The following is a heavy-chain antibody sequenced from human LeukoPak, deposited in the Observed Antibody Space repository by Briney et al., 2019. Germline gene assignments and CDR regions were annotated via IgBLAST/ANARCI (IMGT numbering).Heavy chain of an antibody. D-gene: IGHD3-22*01. CDR3: ARAVTPDYDSSVSFDY. J-gene: IGHJ4*02. V-gene: IGHV3-7*01. CDR2: IKKGGSEK. Sequence: GGSLRLSCAASGFTFSNYWMSWVRQAPGKGLEWVANIKKGGSEKNYADSVKGRFTISRDNAKDSLHLQVNSLRAEDTAVYYCARAVTPDYDSSVSFDYWGQGTLVTVSS. CDR1: GFTFSNYW.